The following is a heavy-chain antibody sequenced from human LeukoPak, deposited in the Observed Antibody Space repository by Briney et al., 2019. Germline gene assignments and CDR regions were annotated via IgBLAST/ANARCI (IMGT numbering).Heavy chain of an antibody. CDR3: VRVQNRYFDF. CDR1: GFIFTDFY. J-gene: IGHJ4*02. V-gene: IGHV3-11*01. D-gene: IGHD2/OR15-2a*01. CDR2: IRGTGTTI. Sequence: PGGSLRLSCAASGFIFTDFYISWVRQAPGKGLEWVSFIRGTGTTIYYADSVKGRFTISRDSAKNSVFLQMNGLRPEDTALYYCVRVQNRYFDFWGEGTLVTVSS.